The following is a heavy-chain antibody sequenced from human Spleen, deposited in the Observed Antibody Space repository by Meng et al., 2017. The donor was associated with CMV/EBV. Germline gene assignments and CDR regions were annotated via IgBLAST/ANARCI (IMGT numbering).Heavy chain of an antibody. CDR1: GGSFSGYY. J-gene: IGHJ5*02. Sequence: GSLRLSCAVYGGSFSGYYWSWIRQPPGKGLEWIGEINHSGSTNYNPSLKSRVTISVDTSKNQFSLKLSSVTAADTAVYYCARDRYGGNSAYLFDPWGQGILVTVSS. CDR3: ARDRYGGNSAYLFDP. D-gene: IGHD4-23*01. CDR2: INHSGST. V-gene: IGHV4-34*01.